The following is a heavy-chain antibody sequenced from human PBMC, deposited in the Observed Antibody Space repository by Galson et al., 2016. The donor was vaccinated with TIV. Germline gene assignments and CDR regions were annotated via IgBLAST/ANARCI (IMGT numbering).Heavy chain of an antibody. Sequence: SLRLSCAAPGFTFSKYYMNWIRQAPGKGLEWISYISNSGNTKFYADSVKDRFTISRDNANISLYLQMNSLRAEDTAVYYCARELHWSGRDYWGQGTLVTVSS. CDR1: GFTFSKYY. CDR3: ARELHWSGRDY. J-gene: IGHJ4*02. D-gene: IGHD3-3*01. CDR2: ISNSGNTK. V-gene: IGHV3-11*01.